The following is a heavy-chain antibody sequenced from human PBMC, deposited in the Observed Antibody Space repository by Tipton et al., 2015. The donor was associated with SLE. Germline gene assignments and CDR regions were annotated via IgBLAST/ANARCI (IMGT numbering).Heavy chain of an antibody. CDR2: ISYSGGT. Sequence: TLSLTCSVSGFSISSAYYWGWIRQPPGKGLEFIGTISYSGGTDYNPSLKSRVTISVDTSKNQFSLKLSSVTAADTAVYYCARERQTSNWGSPGGDFDLWGQGTMVTVSS. J-gene: IGHJ3*01. D-gene: IGHD7-27*01. CDR1: GFSISSAYY. CDR3: ARERQTSNWGSPGGDFDL. V-gene: IGHV4-38-2*02.